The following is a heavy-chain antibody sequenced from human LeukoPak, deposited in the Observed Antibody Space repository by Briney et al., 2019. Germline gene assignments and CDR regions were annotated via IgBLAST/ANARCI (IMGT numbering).Heavy chain of an antibody. V-gene: IGHV4-39*07. D-gene: IGHD5-18*01. CDR1: GGSISSSSYY. Sequence: AETLTLTCTVSGGSISSSSYYWGWMPQPPGKGLEWIGSIYYSGSTYYNTSLKSRVTISVHTSKNQFSLKLSSVPAADTAVYYCARDFDTAMVNPYFDYWGQGTLVTVSS. J-gene: IGHJ4*02. CDR2: IYYSGST. CDR3: ARDFDTAMVNPYFDY.